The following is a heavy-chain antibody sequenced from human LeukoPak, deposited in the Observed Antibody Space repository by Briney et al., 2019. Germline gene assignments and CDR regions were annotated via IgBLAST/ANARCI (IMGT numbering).Heavy chain of an antibody. V-gene: IGHV1-18*01. D-gene: IGHD6-19*01. J-gene: IGHJ3*02. Sequence: ASVKVSCKASGYSFTSNVISWVRQAPGQGLEWMGWIGAYNGNTNYAQKLQGRVTMTTDTSTSTAYMELRSLRSDDTAVHYCARFGLGKHIEVAGIPFDIWGQGTMVTVSS. CDR3: ARFGLGKHIEVAGIPFDI. CDR1: GYSFTSNV. CDR2: IGAYNGNT.